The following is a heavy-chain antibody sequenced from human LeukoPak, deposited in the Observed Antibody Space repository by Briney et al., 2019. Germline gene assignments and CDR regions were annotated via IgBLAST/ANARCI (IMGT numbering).Heavy chain of an antibody. Sequence: SETLSLTCTASGGSVTSGYYYWNWIRRPAGKGLEWLGRIYFSGTTKYNPSLKGRVTISQDTSKNHFVLNLTSVTAADTAFYYCARGRDGYNYGYYYYHMDVWGKGTTVTVSS. J-gene: IGHJ6*03. CDR2: IYFSGTT. D-gene: IGHD5-24*01. CDR1: GGSVTSGYYY. V-gene: IGHV4-61*02. CDR3: ARGRDGYNYGYYYYHMDV.